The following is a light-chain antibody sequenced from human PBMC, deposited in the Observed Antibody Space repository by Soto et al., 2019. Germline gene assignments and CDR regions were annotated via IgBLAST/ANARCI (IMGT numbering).Light chain of an antibody. V-gene: IGLV2-14*01. CDR2: EVS. J-gene: IGLJ1*01. CDR1: SSDVGGYNY. Sequence: QSVLTQPASVSGSPGQSITISCTGTSSDVGGYNYVSWYQHHPGKAPKLIIYEVSNRPSGVSSRFSASKSGNTASLTISGLQAEDEAHYYCTSYRSSLSYVFGTGTKLTVL. CDR3: TSYRSSLSYV.